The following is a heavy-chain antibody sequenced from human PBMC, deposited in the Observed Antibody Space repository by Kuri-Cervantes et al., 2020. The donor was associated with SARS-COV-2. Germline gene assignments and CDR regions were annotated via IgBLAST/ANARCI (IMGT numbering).Heavy chain of an antibody. V-gene: IGHV3-7*01. J-gene: IGHJ4*02. CDR3: ARVGSSSWYFDY. CDR1: GFTFSNYA. CDR2: IKQDGSEK. D-gene: IGHD6-13*01. Sequence: GESLKISCAASGFTFSNYAMNWARRAPGKGLEWVANIKQDGSEKYYVDSVKGRFTISRDNAKNSLYLRMNSLRAEDTAVYYCARVGSSSWYFDYWGQGTLVTVSS.